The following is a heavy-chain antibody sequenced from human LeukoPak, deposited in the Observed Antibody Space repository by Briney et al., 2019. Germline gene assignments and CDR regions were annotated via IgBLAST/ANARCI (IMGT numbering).Heavy chain of an antibody. Sequence: SLRLSCAASGFTVDDYAMHWVRQAPGKGLEWVSGISWNSGSIGYADSVKGRFTISRDNSKNTLYLQMNSLRAEDTALYYCARGYDDTTDHDAYDIWGQGTMVTVST. CDR2: ISWNSGSI. D-gene: IGHD3-22*01. J-gene: IGHJ3*02. CDR1: GFTVDDYA. CDR3: ARGYDDTTDHDAYDI. V-gene: IGHV3-9*01.